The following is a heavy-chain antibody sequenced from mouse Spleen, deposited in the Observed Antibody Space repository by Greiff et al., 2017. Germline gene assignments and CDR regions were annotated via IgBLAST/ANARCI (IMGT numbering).Heavy chain of an antibody. CDR1: GYTFTSYW. D-gene: IGHD2-13*01. CDR3: ARGGKIYGDHAMDY. Sequence: QVHVKQPGAELVKPGASVKLSCKASGYTFTSYWMHWVKQRPGQGLEWIGMIHPNSGSINYNEKFKSKATLTVDKSSSTAYMQLSSLTSEDSAVYYCARGGKIYGDHAMDYWGQGTSVTVSS. CDR2: IHPNSGSI. J-gene: IGHJ4*01. V-gene: IGHV1-64*01.